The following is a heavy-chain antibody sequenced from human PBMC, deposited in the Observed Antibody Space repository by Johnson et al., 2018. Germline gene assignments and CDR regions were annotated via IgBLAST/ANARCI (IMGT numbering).Heavy chain of an antibody. Sequence: VQLVESGGGLVQPGGSLRLSCAASGFTFSYYGMHWVRHTPGKGLEFVSAISNSGGTTFYANSVKGRFTVSRDNSKNTLYLQMNSLRAEDTAVYYCARGRGGRTLYYYYGRDVWGQGTTVTVSS. V-gene: IGHV3-64*01. CDR2: ISNSGGTT. J-gene: IGHJ6*02. CDR1: GFTFSYYG. D-gene: IGHD1-26*01. CDR3: ARGRGGRTLYYYYGRDV.